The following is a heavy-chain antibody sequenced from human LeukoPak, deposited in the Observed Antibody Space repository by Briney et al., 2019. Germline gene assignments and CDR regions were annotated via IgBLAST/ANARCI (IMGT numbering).Heavy chain of an antibody. CDR3: ARDPPYGDYMYDY. J-gene: IGHJ4*02. Sequence: PGGSLRLSCAASGFTFSSYEMNWVRQAPGKGLEWVSFISSSSSTIYYVDSVKGRFTISRDNAKNSLYLQMNSLRAKDTAVYYCARDPPYGDYMYDYWGQGTLVTVSS. D-gene: IGHD4-17*01. CDR1: GFTFSSYE. V-gene: IGHV3-48*03. CDR2: ISSSSSTI.